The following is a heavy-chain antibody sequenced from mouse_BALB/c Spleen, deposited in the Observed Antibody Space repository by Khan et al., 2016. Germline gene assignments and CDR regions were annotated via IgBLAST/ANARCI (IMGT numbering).Heavy chain of an antibody. V-gene: IGHV14-3*02. CDR2: IDPANAHA. CDR3: AASYGSTYSMDY. Sequence: EVQLQESGAELMKPGASVKLSCTVSGFNIKDTYMHWVKQRPEQGLEWIGRIDPANAHAKYDPKFQGKATITADTSSNPAYQQLSSLTSEDTAVFYGAASYGSTYSMDYWGEGTSVTVHS. CDR1: GFNIKDTY. D-gene: IGHD1-1*01. J-gene: IGHJ4*01.